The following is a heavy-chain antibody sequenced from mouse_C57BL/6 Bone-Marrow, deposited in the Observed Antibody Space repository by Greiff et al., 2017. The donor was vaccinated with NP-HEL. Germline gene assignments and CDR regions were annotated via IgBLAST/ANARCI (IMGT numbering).Heavy chain of an antibody. CDR2: IDPSDSYT. CDR1: GYTFTSYW. V-gene: IGHV1-69*01. D-gene: IGHD2-10*01. Sequence: QVQLQQPGAELVMPGASVKLSCKASGYTFTSYWMHWVKQRPGQGLEWIGEIDPSDSYTNYNQKFKGKSTLTVDKSSSTAYMQLSSRTSEDSAVYYCARSLAYYLFAYWGQGTLVTVSA. J-gene: IGHJ3*01. CDR3: ARSLAYYLFAY.